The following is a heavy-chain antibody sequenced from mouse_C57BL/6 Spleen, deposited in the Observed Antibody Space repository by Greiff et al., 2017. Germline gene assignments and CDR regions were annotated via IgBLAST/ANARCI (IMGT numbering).Heavy chain of an antibody. J-gene: IGHJ2*01. V-gene: IGHV14-2*01. CDR2: IDPADGET. CDR3: ASGDFDD. CDR1: GFNIKDYY. Sequence: EVMLVESGAELVQPGASVKLSCTASGFNIKDYYMLWVKQRPEQGLEWIGRIDPADGETKYAPKFQGKATITADPSSNTAYLQFSSLTSEDTAVYYCASGDFDDWGQGTTLTVSS.